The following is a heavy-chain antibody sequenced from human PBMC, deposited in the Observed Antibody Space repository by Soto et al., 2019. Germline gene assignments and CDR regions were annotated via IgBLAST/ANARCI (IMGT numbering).Heavy chain of an antibody. Sequence: QVQLVESGGGVVQPGRSLRLSCAASGFTFSSYGMHWVRQAPGKGLEWVAVIWYDGSNKYYADSVKGRFTLSRDNFQTTLYQQTNRLRGEGTAVYYCARDSGPRAFDIWGQGTMVTVSS. J-gene: IGHJ3*02. CDR3: ARDSGPRAFDI. V-gene: IGHV3-33*01. D-gene: IGHD6-19*01. CDR2: IWYDGSNK. CDR1: GFTFSSYG.